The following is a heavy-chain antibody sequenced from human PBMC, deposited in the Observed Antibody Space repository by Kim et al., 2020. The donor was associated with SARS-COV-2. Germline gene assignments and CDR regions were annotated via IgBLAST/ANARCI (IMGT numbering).Heavy chain of an antibody. CDR2: MNPNSGNT. CDR3: ARRGKRYYDILTGYSHYYFDY. D-gene: IGHD3-9*01. Sequence: ASVKVSCKASGYTFTSYDINWVRQATGQGLEWMGWMNPNSGNTGYAQKFQGRVTMTRNTSISTAYMELSSLRSEDTAVYYCARRGKRYYDILTGYSHYYFDYWGQGTLVTVSS. CDR1: GYTFTSYD. V-gene: IGHV1-8*01. J-gene: IGHJ4*02.